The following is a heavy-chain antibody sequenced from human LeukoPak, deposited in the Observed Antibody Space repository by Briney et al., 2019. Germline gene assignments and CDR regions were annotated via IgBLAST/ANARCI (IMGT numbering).Heavy chain of an antibody. D-gene: IGHD6-6*01. V-gene: IGHV1-2*02. Sequence: ASVKVSFKASGYTFTGYYMHWVRQAPGQGLEWMGWINPNSGGTNYAQKFQGRVTMTRDTSISTAYMELSRLRSDDTAVYYCAREWVGGYSSSSRGYYFDYWGQGTLVTVSS. CDR2: INPNSGGT. CDR3: AREWVGGYSSSSRGYYFDY. CDR1: GYTFTGYY. J-gene: IGHJ4*02.